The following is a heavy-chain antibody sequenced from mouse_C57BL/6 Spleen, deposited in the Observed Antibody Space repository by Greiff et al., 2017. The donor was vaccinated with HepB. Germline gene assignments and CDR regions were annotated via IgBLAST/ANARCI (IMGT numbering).Heavy chain of an antibody. CDR2: IDPETGGT. CDR3: TRWRYVLHYCDY. V-gene: IGHV1-15*01. D-gene: IGHD2-10*01. CDR1: GYTFTDYE. J-gene: IGHJ2*01. Sequence: VQGVESGAELVRPGASVTLSCKASGYTFTDYEMHWVKQTPVHGLEWIGAIDPETGGTAYNQKFKGKAILTADKSSSTAYMELRSLTSEDSAVYYCTRWRYVLHYCDYWGQGTTLTVSS.